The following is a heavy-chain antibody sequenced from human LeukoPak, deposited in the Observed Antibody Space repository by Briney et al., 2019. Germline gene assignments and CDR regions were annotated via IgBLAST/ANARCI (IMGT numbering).Heavy chain of an antibody. Sequence: GGSLRLSCAASGLTFSSYWMHWVRQVPGKGLVWVSRINSDGSSTSYADSVKGRFTISRDNAKNTLYVQMNSLRAEDTAVYYCSTGSGHAFDTWGRGTMVTVSS. J-gene: IGHJ3*02. V-gene: IGHV3-74*01. CDR1: GLTFSSYW. D-gene: IGHD3-10*01. CDR2: INSDGSST. CDR3: STGSGHAFDT.